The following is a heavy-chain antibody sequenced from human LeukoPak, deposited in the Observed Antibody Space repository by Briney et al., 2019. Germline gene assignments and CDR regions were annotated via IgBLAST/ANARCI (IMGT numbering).Heavy chain of an antibody. Sequence: GASVKVSCKASGGTFSSYAISWVRQAPGQGLEWMGGIIPIFGTANYAQKFQGRVTITTDESTSTAYMELSSLRSEDTPVYYCARAGPDNWNAYYYCMDVWGKGTTVTVSS. J-gene: IGHJ6*03. CDR2: IIPIFGTA. V-gene: IGHV1-69*05. CDR1: GGTFSSYA. CDR3: ARAGPDNWNAYYYCMDV. D-gene: IGHD1-20*01.